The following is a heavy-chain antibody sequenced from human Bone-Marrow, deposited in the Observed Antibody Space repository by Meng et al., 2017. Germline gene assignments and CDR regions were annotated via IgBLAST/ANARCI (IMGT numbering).Heavy chain of an antibody. V-gene: IGHV1-69*13. J-gene: IGHJ3*02. CDR2: IIPIFGTA. Sequence: SVNVSCKASVCSFSSYAISWVRQAPGQGLEWMGGIIPIFGTANYAQKFQGRVTITADDSTSTAYMELSSLRSEDTAVYYCARGYSSGWYPGHDAFAIWGQGKMV. CDR1: VCSFSSYA. D-gene: IGHD6-19*01. CDR3: ARGYSSGWYPGHDAFAI.